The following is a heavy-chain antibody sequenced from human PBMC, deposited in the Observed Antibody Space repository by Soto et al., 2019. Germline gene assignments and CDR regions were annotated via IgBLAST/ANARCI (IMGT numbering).Heavy chain of an antibody. CDR2: ISYDGSNK. D-gene: IGHD6-19*01. Sequence: QVQLVESGGGVVQPGRSLRLSCAASGFTFSSYGMHWVRQAPGKGLEWVAVISYDGSNKYYADSVKGRFTISRDNSKNTLYLQMNSLRAEDTAVYYCAKDSKAGIAVAGPPYYYGMDVWGQGTTVTVSS. J-gene: IGHJ6*02. CDR1: GFTFSSYG. CDR3: AKDSKAGIAVAGPPYYYGMDV. V-gene: IGHV3-30*18.